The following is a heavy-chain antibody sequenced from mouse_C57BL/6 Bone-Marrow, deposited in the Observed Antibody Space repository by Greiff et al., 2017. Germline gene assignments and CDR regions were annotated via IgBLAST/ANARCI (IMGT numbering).Heavy chain of an antibody. CDR2: IWSGGST. V-gene: IGHV2-2*01. CDR1: GFSLTSYG. Sequence: VQGVESGPGLVQPSQSLSITCTVSGFSLTSYGVHWVRQSPGKGLEWLGVIWSGGSTDYNAAFISRLSISKDNSKSQVFFKMNSLQADDTAIYYCASITTVVAYAMDYWGQGASVTVSS. J-gene: IGHJ4*01. CDR3: ASITTVVAYAMDY. D-gene: IGHD1-1*01.